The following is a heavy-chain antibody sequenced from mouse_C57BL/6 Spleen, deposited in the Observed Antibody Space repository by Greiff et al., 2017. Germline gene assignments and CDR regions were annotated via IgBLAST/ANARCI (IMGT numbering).Heavy chain of an antibody. J-gene: IGHJ4*01. Sequence: EVKLVESGGGLVKPGGSLKLSCAASGFTFSDYGMHWVRQTPEKGLEWVAYISRGSSTTYYADTVKGRFTISRDNAKNTLFLQLSRLRSEDTAMYYCARPSAKGAMDYWGQGTSVTGSS. CDR1: GFTFSDYG. CDR3: ARPSAKGAMDY. D-gene: IGHD6-1*01. V-gene: IGHV5-17*01. CDR2: ISRGSSTT.